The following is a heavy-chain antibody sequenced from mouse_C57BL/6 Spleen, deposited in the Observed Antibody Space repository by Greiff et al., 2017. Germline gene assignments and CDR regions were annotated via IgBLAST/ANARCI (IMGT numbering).Heavy chain of an antibody. J-gene: IGHJ2*01. CDR2: YPGSGNTY. CDR1: YTFTDYYM. CDR3: RVEGNYYFDY. V-gene: IGHV1-83*01. D-gene: IGHD2-1*01. Sequence: VQLQQSGPELVKPGASVKMSCKASGYTFTDYYMHWVKQKPGKGLEWIGEIYPGSGNTYYNEKFKGKATLTADTSSGTAYMQLSSLTSEDSAVYVCARVEGNYYFDYWGQGTTLTVSS.